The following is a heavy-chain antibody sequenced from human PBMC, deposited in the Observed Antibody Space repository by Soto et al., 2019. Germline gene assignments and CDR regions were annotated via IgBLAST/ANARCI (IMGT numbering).Heavy chain of an antibody. CDR1: GYTFTSYY. CDR3: ARVTMVRGVMVGYFDY. J-gene: IGHJ4*02. D-gene: IGHD3-10*01. CDR2: INPSGGST. V-gene: IGHV1-46*03. Sequence: QVQLVQSGAEVKKPGASVKVSCKASGYTFTSYYMHWVRQAPGQGLERMGIINPSGGSTSYAQKFQGRVTMTRETSTSTVYMELSSLRSEDTAVYYCARVTMVRGVMVGYFDYWGQGTLVTVSS.